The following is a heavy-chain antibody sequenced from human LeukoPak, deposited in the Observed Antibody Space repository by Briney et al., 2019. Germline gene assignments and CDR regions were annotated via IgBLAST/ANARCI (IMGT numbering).Heavy chain of an antibody. CDR2: IIPIFGTA. CDR1: GGTFSSYA. Sequence: SVKVSCKASGGTFSSYAISWVRQAPGQGLEWMGRIIPIFGTANYAQKFQGRVTITTDESTSTAHMELSSLRSEDTAVYYCAREDYYDSSGSRLYNWFDPWGQGTLVTVSS. CDR3: AREDYYDSSGSRLYNWFDP. J-gene: IGHJ5*02. D-gene: IGHD3-22*01. V-gene: IGHV1-69*05.